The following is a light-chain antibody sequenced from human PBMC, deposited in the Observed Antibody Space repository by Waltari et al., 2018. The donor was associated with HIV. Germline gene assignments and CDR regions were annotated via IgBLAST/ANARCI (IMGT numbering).Light chain of an antibody. CDR2: EVS. Sequence: QSALTQPPSASGSPGQSVTISCTGTSSDVGGYKYVSWYQQHPGKAPKRMIYEVSKRPSGVPNRFSGSKSGNTASLTVSGLQAEDEADYYCSSYAGSNNKVFGGGTKLTVL. J-gene: IGLJ3*02. V-gene: IGLV2-8*01. CDR3: SSYAGSNNKV. CDR1: SSDVGGYKY.